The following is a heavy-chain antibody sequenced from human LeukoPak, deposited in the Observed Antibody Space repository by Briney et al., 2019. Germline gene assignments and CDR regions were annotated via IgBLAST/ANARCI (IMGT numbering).Heavy chain of an antibody. D-gene: IGHD6-19*01. CDR1: GFTFSSYW. Sequence: PGGSLRLSCAASGFTFSSYWMHWVRQAPGKGLVWVSRINSDGSSTSYADSVKGRFTISRDNAKNTLYLQMNSLRTEDTAVYYCARAHGGGIAVAGTTSDYWGQGTLVTVSS. J-gene: IGHJ4*02. CDR2: INSDGSST. V-gene: IGHV3-74*01. CDR3: ARAHGGGIAVAGTTSDY.